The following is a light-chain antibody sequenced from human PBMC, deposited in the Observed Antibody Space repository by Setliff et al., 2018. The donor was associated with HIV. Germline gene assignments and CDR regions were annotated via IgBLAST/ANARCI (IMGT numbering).Light chain of an antibody. CDR1: SSDVGGYNF. CDR3: SSYISSSTL. V-gene: IGLV2-14*01. CDR2: EVS. J-gene: IGLJ1*01. Sequence: QSVLTQPASVSGSPGQSITISCTGTSSDVGGYNFDSWYQQHPGKAPKLIIYEVSNRPSGVSNRFSGSKSGNTASLTISGLQAEDEADYYCSSYISSSTLFGTGTKVTVL.